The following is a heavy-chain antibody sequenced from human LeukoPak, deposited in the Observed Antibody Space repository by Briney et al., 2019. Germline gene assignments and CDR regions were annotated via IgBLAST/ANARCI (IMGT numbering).Heavy chain of an antibody. CDR2: IKSKTDGGTT. CDR1: EFTFSNAW. V-gene: IGHV3-15*01. CDR3: TTVGDRGRYYYYMDV. Sequence: PGGSLRLSCAASEFTFSNAWMSWVRQAPGKGLEWVGRIKSKTDGGTTDYAAPVKGRFTISRDDSRNTLYLQMNGLKTEDTAVYYCTTVGDRGRYYYYMDVWGKGTTVTVSS. J-gene: IGHJ6*03. D-gene: IGHD3-16*01.